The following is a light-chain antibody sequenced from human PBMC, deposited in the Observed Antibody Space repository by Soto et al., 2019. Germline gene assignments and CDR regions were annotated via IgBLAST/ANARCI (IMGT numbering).Light chain of an antibody. J-gene: IGLJ3*02. CDR2: KNT. CDR1: SSNLGTNY. CDR3: ATWDGRLSGPNWV. V-gene: IGLV1-47*01. Sequence: QSVLTQPPSASGTPGQRVTISCSGSSSNLGTNYVHWYQQLPGTAPKLLIYKNTQRPSGVPDRFSGSKSGISASLAISGLRSEDEADYFCATWDGRLSGPNWVFGGGTKLTVL.